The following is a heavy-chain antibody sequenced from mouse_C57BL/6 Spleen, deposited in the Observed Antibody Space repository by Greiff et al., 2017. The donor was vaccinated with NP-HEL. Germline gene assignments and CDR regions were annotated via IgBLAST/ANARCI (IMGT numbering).Heavy chain of an antibody. D-gene: IGHD1-1*01. CDR2: IYPRDGST. CDR3: ARDYYGSDFDY. CDR1: GYTFTSYD. Sequence: QVQLKQSGPELVKPGASVKLSCKASGYTFTSYDINWVKQRPGQGLEWIGWIYPRDGSTKYNEKFKGQATLTVDTSSSTAYMELHSLTSEYSAVYFCARDYYGSDFDYWGQGTTLTVSS. V-gene: IGHV1-85*01. J-gene: IGHJ2*01.